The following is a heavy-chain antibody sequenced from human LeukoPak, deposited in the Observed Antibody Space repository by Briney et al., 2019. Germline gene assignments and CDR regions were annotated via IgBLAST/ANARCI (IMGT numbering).Heavy chain of an antibody. CDR1: GYTFTSYG. Sequence: ASVKVSCKASGYTFTSYGISWVRQAPGQGLEWMGWISAYNGNTNYAQKLQGRVTMTTDTSTSTVYMELRSLRSDDTAVYYCARDIYTAYDSSGYYSGYWGQGTLVTVSS. J-gene: IGHJ4*02. CDR3: ARDIYTAYDSSGYYSGY. D-gene: IGHD3-22*01. V-gene: IGHV1-18*01. CDR2: ISAYNGNT.